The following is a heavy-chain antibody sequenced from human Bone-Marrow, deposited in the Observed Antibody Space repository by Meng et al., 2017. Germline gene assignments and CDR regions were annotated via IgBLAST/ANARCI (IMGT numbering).Heavy chain of an antibody. D-gene: IGHD6-19*01. CDR1: GFTFSTYA. J-gene: IGHJ4*02. CDR2: IYTAGGT. CDR3: ARDSSGPGY. V-gene: IGHV3-66*01. Sequence: EVQLLESGGGLVQPGGSLRLSCTASGFTFSTYAMSWVRQAPGKGLEWVSVIYTAGGTYYADSVKGRFTISRDNSKNTLYLQMNSLRAEDTAVYYCARDSSGPGYWGQGTLVTVSS.